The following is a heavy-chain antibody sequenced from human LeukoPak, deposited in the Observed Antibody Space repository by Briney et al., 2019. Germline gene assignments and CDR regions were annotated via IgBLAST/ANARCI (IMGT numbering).Heavy chain of an antibody. CDR2: ISWNSGSI. J-gene: IGHJ1*01. CDR1: GFTFDDYA. D-gene: IGHD6-6*01. V-gene: IGHV3-9*01. Sequence: PGGSLRLSCAASGFTFDDYAMHWVRQAPGKGLEWVSGISWNSGSIGYADSVKGRFTISRDNAKNSLYLQMNSLRAEDTALYYCAKSPHWYSSSPGESEYFQHWGQGTLVTVSS. CDR3: AKSPHWYSSSPGESEYFQH.